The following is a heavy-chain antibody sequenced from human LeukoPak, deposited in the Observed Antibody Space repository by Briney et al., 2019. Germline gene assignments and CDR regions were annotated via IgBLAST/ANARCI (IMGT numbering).Heavy chain of an antibody. CDR2: IYYSGST. J-gene: IGHJ5*02. D-gene: IGHD3-10*01. Sequence: SQTLSLTCTVSGGSISSGDYYWSWIRQPPGKGLEWIGHIYYSGSTYYNPSLKSRVTISVDTSKNQFSLKLSSVTAADTAVYYCAYGSGSNWFDPWGQGTLVTVSS. CDR1: GGSISSGDYY. CDR3: AYGSGSNWFDP. V-gene: IGHV4-30-4*08.